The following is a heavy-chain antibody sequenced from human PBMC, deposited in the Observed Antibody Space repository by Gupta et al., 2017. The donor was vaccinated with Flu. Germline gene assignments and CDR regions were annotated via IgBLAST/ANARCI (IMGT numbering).Heavy chain of an antibody. CDR2: LSDGGDNT. Sequence: EVQLLESGGGLVQPGESLRLSCAASGFNFSNYAMTWVRQAPGKGLEWVSSLSDGGDNTYYAASVKGRFTISRDNSKNTLCLQMNSLTVEDTALYYCAKGGIGSSGVDFWGQGTLVTVSS. D-gene: IGHD2-15*01. CDR1: GFNFSNYA. J-gene: IGHJ4*02. V-gene: IGHV3-23*01. CDR3: AKGGIGSSGVDF.